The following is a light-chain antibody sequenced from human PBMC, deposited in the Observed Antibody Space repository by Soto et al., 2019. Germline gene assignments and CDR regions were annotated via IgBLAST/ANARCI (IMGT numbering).Light chain of an antibody. Sequence: QSALTQPASVSGSPGQSITISCTGTSSDIGDYDYVSWYQQHPGKAPKLMIYEVSNRPSGVSSRFSGSKSGNTASLTISGLQPEDEADYYCNSYTITSTYVFGSGTQLTVL. CDR1: SSDIGDYDY. CDR3: NSYTITSTYV. J-gene: IGLJ7*01. CDR2: EVS. V-gene: IGLV2-14*01.